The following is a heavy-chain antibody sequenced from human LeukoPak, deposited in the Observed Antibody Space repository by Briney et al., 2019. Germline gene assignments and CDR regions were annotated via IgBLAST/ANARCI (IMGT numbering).Heavy chain of an antibody. Sequence: PSETLSLTCTVSGGSISSSSYYWGWIRQPPGKGLEWIGSIYHSGSTYYNPSLKSRVTISVDTSKNQFSLKLSSVTAADTAVYYCASPSYYYDSSGYYLDAFDIWGQGTMVTVSS. CDR1: GGSISSSSYY. CDR3: ASPSYYYDSSGYYLDAFDI. CDR2: IYHSGST. J-gene: IGHJ3*02. V-gene: IGHV4-39*07. D-gene: IGHD3-22*01.